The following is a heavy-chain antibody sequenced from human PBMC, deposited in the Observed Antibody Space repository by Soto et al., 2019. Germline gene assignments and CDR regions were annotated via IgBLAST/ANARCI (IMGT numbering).Heavy chain of an antibody. D-gene: IGHD3-3*01. CDR1: GLNLSSYG. CDR2: ISSDGSST. CDR3: ARSPGGFWSGSRMLGHI. J-gene: IGHJ3*02. V-gene: IGHV3-74*01. Sequence: PGGSLRLSCAASGLNLSSYGMHWVRQAPGKGLVWVSRISSDGSSTAYADSVKGRFTISRDNAKNTLYLQMNSLRAEDTAGYYCARSPGGFWSGSRMLGHIWGQGTMVTVSS.